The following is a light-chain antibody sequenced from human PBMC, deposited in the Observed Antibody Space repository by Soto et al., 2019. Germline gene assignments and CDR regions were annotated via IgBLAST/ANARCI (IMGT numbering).Light chain of an antibody. Sequence: EIVLTQSPGTLSLSPGERATLSCRASRSVRNSLLAWYQQKPGQPPRLLIYDASTRATATPERFSGSGSGTDFTLTISRLEPEDFAVYYCHQYDSIVQTFGQGTKVDI. CDR1: RSVRNSL. V-gene: IGKV3-20*01. CDR3: HQYDSIVQT. J-gene: IGKJ1*01. CDR2: DAS.